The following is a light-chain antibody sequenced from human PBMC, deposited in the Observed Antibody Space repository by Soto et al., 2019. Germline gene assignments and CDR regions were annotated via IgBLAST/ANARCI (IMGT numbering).Light chain of an antibody. Sequence: DIQMTPSPSSVSASVGDRVIITCRASQGISSWLAWYQQKPGKAPKLLIYAASNLQRWVPLRFSGSGSGTDFTLSFSSLQPEDFAIYYSHQANSFPLTFGGGTKVEIK. CDR1: QGISSW. J-gene: IGKJ4*01. CDR2: AAS. V-gene: IGKV1-12*01. CDR3: HQANSFPLT.